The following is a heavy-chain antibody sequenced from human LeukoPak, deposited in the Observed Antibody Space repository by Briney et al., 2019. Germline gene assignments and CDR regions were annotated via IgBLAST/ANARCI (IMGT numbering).Heavy chain of an antibody. J-gene: IGHJ4*02. CDR3: ARMNYISSGWGAPFDY. D-gene: IGHD1-7*01. V-gene: IGHV3-53*01. Sequence: GGSLRLSCAASGFTVSSNYMNWVRQAPGKGLEWVSVIYSGSSTYYTDSMKGRFTISRDNAKNSLYLQMNSLRAEDTAVYYCARMNYISSGWGAPFDYWGQGTLVTVSS. CDR2: IYSGSST. CDR1: GFTVSSNY.